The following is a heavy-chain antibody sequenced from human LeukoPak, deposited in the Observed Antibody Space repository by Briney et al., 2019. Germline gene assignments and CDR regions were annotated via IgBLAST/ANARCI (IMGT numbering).Heavy chain of an antibody. CDR1: GGSFSGYY. Sequence: KPSETLSLTCAVYGGSFSGYYWSWIRQPPGKGLEWIGEINHSGSTNYNPSLKSRVTISVDTSKNQFSLKLSSVTAADTAAYYCARGQEAVAGTFDYWGQGTLVTVSS. J-gene: IGHJ4*02. CDR2: INHSGST. CDR3: ARGQEAVAGTFDY. D-gene: IGHD6-19*01. V-gene: IGHV4-34*01.